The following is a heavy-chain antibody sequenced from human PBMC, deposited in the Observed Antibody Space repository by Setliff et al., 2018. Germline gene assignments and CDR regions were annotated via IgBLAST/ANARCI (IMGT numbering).Heavy chain of an antibody. CDR3: ARVGMYYNFWSGYYTYYYYYYMDV. V-gene: IGHV4-59*12. CDR2: IHYTGST. CDR1: GDSINSDY. D-gene: IGHD3-3*01. J-gene: IGHJ6*03. Sequence: SSETLSLTCSVYGDSINSDYWAWIRQTPGKGLEWIGYIHYTGSTNYNPSLKSRVTMSVDTSKNQFSLKLSSVTAADTAVYYCARVGMYYNFWSGYYTYYYYYYMDVWGKGTTVTVSS.